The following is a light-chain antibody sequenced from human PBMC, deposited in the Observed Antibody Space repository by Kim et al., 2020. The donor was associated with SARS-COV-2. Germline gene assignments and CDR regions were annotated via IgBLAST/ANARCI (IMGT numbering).Light chain of an antibody. CDR1: SSDVGSYNL. V-gene: IGLV2-23*02. Sequence: GQSITISCTGTSSDVGSYNLVSWYQQHPGKAPNLVIYEVSKRPSGVSNRFSGSKSGNTASLTISGLQAEDEADYYCCSCAGSSTVVFGGGTKVTVL. CDR3: CSCAGSSTVV. J-gene: IGLJ2*01. CDR2: EVS.